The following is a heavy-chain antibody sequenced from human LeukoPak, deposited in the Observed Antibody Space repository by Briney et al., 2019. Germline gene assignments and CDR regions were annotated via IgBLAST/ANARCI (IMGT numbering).Heavy chain of an antibody. CDR1: GGSVSSGSYY. Sequence: KASETLSLTCTVSGGSVSSGSYYWSWIRQPPGKGLEWIGYIYYSGSTKYNPSLKSRVTISIDTSKNQFSLKLSSVTAADTAMYYCAGVVGGSYSMDVWGQGTTVTVSS. D-gene: IGHD1-26*01. V-gene: IGHV4-61*01. CDR2: IYYSGST. J-gene: IGHJ6*02. CDR3: AGVVGGSYSMDV.